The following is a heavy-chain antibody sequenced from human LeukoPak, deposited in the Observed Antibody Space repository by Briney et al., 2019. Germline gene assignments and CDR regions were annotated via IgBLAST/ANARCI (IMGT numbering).Heavy chain of an antibody. CDR2: IYTSGST. Sequence: SETLSLTCTVSGGSISSYYWSWIRQPAGKGLEWIGRIYTSGSTNYNPSLKSRVTMSVDTSKNQFSLKLSSVTAADTAVYYCARDTMVRGVIIDDAFDIWGQGTMVTVSS. CDR1: GGSISSYY. CDR3: ARDTMVRGVIIDDAFDI. J-gene: IGHJ3*02. V-gene: IGHV4-4*07. D-gene: IGHD3-10*01.